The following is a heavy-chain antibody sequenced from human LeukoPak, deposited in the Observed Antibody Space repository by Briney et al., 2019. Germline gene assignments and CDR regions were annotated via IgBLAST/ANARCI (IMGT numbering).Heavy chain of an antibody. Sequence: ASVKVSCKASGYNFISYYMHWVRQAPGQGLEWMGIIKPSGGSTSYAQKFQDRVTMTRDTSTSTVYMELSSLKSEDTAVYYCAREDVVLVDAVRYYYYGMDVWGQGTTVTVSS. CDR3: AREDVVLVDAVRYYYYGMDV. CDR1: GYNFISYY. V-gene: IGHV1-46*01. D-gene: IGHD2-8*01. CDR2: IKPSGGST. J-gene: IGHJ6*02.